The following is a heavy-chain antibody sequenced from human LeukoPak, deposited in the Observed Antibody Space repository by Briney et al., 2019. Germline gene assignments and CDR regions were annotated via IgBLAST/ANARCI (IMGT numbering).Heavy chain of an antibody. V-gene: IGHV4-39*07. Sequence: SETLSLTCTVSGGSISSSSYYWGWIRQPPGKGLEWIGSIYYSWSTYYNPSLKSRVTISVDTSKNQFSLKLSSVTAADTAVYYCARYPYYYDSSGHNYFDYWGQGTLVTVSS. CDR2: IYYSWST. CDR1: GGSISSSSYY. J-gene: IGHJ4*02. CDR3: ARYPYYYDSSGHNYFDY. D-gene: IGHD3-22*01.